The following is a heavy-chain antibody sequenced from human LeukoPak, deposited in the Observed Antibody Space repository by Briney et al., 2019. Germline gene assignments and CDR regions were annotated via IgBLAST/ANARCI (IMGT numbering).Heavy chain of an antibody. CDR3: ARLSDYSNYNYYMDV. D-gene: IGHD4-11*01. CDR1: GYSFTNYW. CDR2: IYPGDSDT. J-gene: IGHJ6*03. Sequence: GESLKISCKGSGYSFTNYWIGRVRQMPGKGLEWMGIIYPGDSDTRYSPSFQGQVTISADKSISTAYLQWSSLKPSDSAMYFCARLSDYSNYNYYMDVWGQGTTVTVSS. V-gene: IGHV5-51*01.